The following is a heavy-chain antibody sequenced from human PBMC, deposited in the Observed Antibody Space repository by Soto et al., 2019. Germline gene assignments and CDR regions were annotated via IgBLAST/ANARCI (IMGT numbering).Heavy chain of an antibody. CDR2: IYYSGST. CDR3: ERVKDWSRMDY. CDR1: GGSFSGYY. Sequence: SETLSLTCAVYGGSFSGYYWSWIRQHPGKGLEWIGYIYYSGSTYHNPSLKSRITINPDTSKNQFSLQLNSVTPEDTAVYYCERVKDWSRMDYWGQGTLVTVSS. D-gene: IGHD3-9*01. J-gene: IGHJ4*02. V-gene: IGHV4-34*01.